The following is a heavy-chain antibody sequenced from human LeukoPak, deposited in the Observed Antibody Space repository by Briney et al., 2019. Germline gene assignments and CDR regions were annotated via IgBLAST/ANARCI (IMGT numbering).Heavy chain of an antibody. J-gene: IGHJ4*02. D-gene: IGHD1-26*01. V-gene: IGHV4-34*01. CDR2: INHSGST. Sequence: SETLSLTCAVYGGSFSGYYRSWIRQPPGKGLEWIGEINHSGSTNYNPSLKSRVTISVDTSKNQFSLKLSSVTAADTAVYYCARQGGGSYDYWGQGTLVTVSS. CDR3: ARQGGGSYDY. CDR1: GGSFSGYY.